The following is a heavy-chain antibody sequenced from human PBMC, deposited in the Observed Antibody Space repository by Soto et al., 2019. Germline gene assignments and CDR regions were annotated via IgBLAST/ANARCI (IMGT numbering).Heavy chain of an antibody. J-gene: IGHJ4*02. CDR3: ARYRREAVAGYTLDN. Sequence: SETLSLTCTVSGGSISSNYWTWIRQPPGKGLEWIGYVYNSGSTNYNPSLKSRVTISEDTSKSQFSLKVNSMTAADMAVYYCARYRREAVAGYTLDNWGQGILVTVSS. D-gene: IGHD6-13*01. CDR2: VYNSGST. CDR1: GGSISSNY. V-gene: IGHV4-59*01.